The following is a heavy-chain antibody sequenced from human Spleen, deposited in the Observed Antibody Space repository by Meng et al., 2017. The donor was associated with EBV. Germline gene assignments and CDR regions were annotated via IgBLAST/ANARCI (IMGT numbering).Heavy chain of an antibody. V-gene: IGHV4-34*01. J-gene: IGHJ4*02. Sequence: QVQLQQWGAGLLKPSETLSLTCAVYGGSFSGYYWSWIRQPPGKGLEWIGEINHSGSVYYNPSLKSRVTISLDRSKNQFSLELNSVTAADTAVYYCARGIMTTVTTLFFFDSWGQGTLVTVSS. D-gene: IGHD4-17*01. CDR1: GGSFSGYY. CDR3: ARGIMTTVTTLFFFDS. CDR2: INHSGSV.